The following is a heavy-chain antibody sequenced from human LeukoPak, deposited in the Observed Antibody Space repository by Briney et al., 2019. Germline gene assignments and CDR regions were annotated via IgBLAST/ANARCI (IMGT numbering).Heavy chain of an antibody. J-gene: IGHJ4*02. Sequence: SETLSLTCTVSGYSISSGYYWGWIRQPPGKGLEWIGRIYTSGSTNYNPSLKSRVTISVDTSKNQFSLKLSSVTAADTAVYYCARDRYSYGYLYYFDYWGQGTLVTVSS. CDR3: ARDRYSYGYLYYFDY. CDR1: GYSISSGYY. CDR2: IYTSGST. D-gene: IGHD5-18*01. V-gene: IGHV4-38-2*02.